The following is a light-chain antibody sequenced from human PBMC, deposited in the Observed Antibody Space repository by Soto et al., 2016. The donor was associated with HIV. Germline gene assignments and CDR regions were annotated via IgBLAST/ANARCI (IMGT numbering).Light chain of an antibody. CDR3: QQSYSNPPYT. CDR1: QGVSSW. CDR2: ATS. J-gene: IGKJ2*01. Sequence: DIQMTQSPSSVSASVGDRVTITCRASQGVSSWLAWYQQKPGKAPTLLIYATSSLESGVPSRFSGSGSGTDFTLTISSLQLEDFATYYCQQSYSNPPYTFGQGTKLEIK. V-gene: IGKV1-12*01.